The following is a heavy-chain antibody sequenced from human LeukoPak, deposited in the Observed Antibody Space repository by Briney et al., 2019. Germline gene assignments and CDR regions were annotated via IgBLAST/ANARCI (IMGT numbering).Heavy chain of an antibody. D-gene: IGHD3-22*01. CDR2: ISGSGGST. V-gene: IGHV3-23*01. CDR1: AFTFSTYS. J-gene: IGHJ4*02. Sequence: GGSLTLSCAASAFTFSTYSMNWVRQAPGKGLEWVSSISGSGGSTYYADSVKGRFTISRDNSKNTLYLQMNSLRAEDTAVYYCAKEHYDSSGYYDYWGQGTLVTVSS. CDR3: AKEHYDSSGYYDY.